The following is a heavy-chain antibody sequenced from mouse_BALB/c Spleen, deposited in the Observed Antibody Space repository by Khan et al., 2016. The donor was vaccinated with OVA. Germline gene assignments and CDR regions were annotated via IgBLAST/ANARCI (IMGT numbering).Heavy chain of an antibody. Sequence: EVELVESGGDLVKPGGSLKLSCAASGFTFSNYGMSWVRQTPDKRQEWVAAISTGSSYTYYTDSVKGRFTIYRDNAKNTLYLQMNSLKSEVTAMYFCARHEGYFGSSYAMDSWGQGTSVTVSS. CDR1: GFTFSNYG. J-gene: IGHJ4*01. CDR2: ISTGSSYT. CDR3: ARHEGYFGSSYAMDS. V-gene: IGHV5-6*01. D-gene: IGHD1-1*01.